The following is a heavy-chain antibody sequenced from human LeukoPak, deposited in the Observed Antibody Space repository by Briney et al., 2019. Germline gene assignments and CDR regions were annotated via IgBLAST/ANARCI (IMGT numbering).Heavy chain of an antibody. J-gene: IGHJ4*02. CDR2: ISISGSTI. CDR1: GFTFSNYE. V-gene: IGHV3-48*03. CDR3: AREGVVVSAAVDY. D-gene: IGHD2-2*01. Sequence: GGSLRLSCAASGFTFSNYEMNWVRQAPGKGLEWVSYISISGSTIYHADSVKGRFTISRDNAKNSLYLQMNSLRAEDTAVYYCAREGVVVSAAVDYWGQGTLVTVSS.